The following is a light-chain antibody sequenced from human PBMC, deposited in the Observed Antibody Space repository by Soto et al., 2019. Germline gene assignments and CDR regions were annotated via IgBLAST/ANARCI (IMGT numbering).Light chain of an antibody. CDR3: QQYGSSPPWT. J-gene: IGKJ1*01. V-gene: IGKV3-20*01. CDR2: GAS. Sequence: EIVLTQSPGTLSLSPGDRATLSCRASQSVSSSYLAWYQQNPGQAPRLLIYGASSRATGIPYRFSGSGSGTDFTLTISRLEPEDFAVYYCQQYGSSPPWTFGQGTKV. CDR1: QSVSSSY.